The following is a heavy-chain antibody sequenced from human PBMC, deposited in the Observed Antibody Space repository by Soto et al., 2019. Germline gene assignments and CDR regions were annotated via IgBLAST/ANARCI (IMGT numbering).Heavy chain of an antibody. D-gene: IGHD6-19*01. CDR3: AKDRGSGWYSYFDY. V-gene: IGHV3-30*18. J-gene: IGHJ4*02. CDR1: GFTFSSYG. CDR2: ISYDENKK. Sequence: QVQLVESGGGVVQPGRSLRLSCAASGFTFSSYGMHWVRQAPGKGLEWVAIISYDENKKQYADSVKGRFTISRDSSTSTLYLQMNSLRVEDTAVYYCAKDRGSGWYSYFDYWGRGTLVTVSS.